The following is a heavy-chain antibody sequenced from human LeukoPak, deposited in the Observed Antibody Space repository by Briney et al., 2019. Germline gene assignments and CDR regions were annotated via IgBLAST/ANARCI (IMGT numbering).Heavy chain of an antibody. D-gene: IGHD3-22*01. CDR2: ITGTSSTI. V-gene: IGHV3-48*01. CDR3: ARGPSSGYYSRDYWYFDL. Sequence: GGSLRLSCAASGFTFSTYTMNWVRQAPGKGLEWVSYITGTSSTIYYADSVKGRFTVSRDNARNSLYLQMNSLRAEDTAVYYCARGPSSGYYSRDYWYFDLWGRGTLVSVSS. J-gene: IGHJ2*01. CDR1: GFTFSTYT.